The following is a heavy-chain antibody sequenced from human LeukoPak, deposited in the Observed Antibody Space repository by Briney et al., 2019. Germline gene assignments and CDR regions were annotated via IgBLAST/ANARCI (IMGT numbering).Heavy chain of an antibody. D-gene: IGHD3-10*01. CDR3: ARDTYGSDY. J-gene: IGHJ4*02. CDR1: GYTFSEHH. Sequence: ASVKVSCKASGYTFSEHHMHWVRQAPGQGLERMGKITPISGDTMYAQKFQDRVTMTRDMSTSTVYMELSSLRSEDTAVYFCARDTYGSDYWGQGTRVTVSA. V-gene: IGHV1-46*01. CDR2: ITPISGDT.